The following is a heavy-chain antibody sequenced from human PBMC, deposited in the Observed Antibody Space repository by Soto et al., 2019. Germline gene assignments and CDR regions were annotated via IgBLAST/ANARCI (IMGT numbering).Heavy chain of an antibody. J-gene: IGHJ5*02. V-gene: IGHV4-34*01. Sequence: TSETLSLTCAVYGGSFSGYYWSWIRQPPGKGLEWIGEIDYSGSTNYNPSLKSRVIMSVDTSKNQFSLRLSSVTAADTAIYYCATRITVFGLLIPPFDPWGQGTQVTVSS. CDR3: ATRITVFGLLIPPFDP. CDR1: GGSFSGYY. D-gene: IGHD3-3*01. CDR2: IDYSGST.